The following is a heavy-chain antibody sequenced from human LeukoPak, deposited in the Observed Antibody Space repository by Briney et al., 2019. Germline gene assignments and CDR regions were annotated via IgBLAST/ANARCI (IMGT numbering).Heavy chain of an antibody. CDR2: ISYDGSNK. J-gene: IGHJ6*04. Sequence: PGRSLRLSCAASGFTFSTYGMHWVRQAPGKGLEWVTFISYDGSNKYYVDSVKGRFTISRDNSKSMPYLQMDSLRAEDTAVYYCAKDNIHCSSTSCYSGYYAMDVWGKGTTVTVSS. CDR3: AKDNIHCSSTSCYSGYYAMDV. D-gene: IGHD2-2*01. CDR1: GFTFSTYG. V-gene: IGHV3-30*18.